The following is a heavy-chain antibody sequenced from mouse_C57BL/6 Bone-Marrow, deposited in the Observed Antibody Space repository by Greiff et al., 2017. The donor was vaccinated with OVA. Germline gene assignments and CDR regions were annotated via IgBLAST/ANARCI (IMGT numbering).Heavy chain of an antibody. D-gene: IGHD1-1*01. CDR2: INPGSGGT. J-gene: IGHJ4*01. Sequence: VQLQQSGAELVRPGTSVKVSCKASGYAFTNYLIEWVKQRPGQGLEWIGVINPGSGGTNYTEKFKGKATLTADKSSSTAYMQLSSLTSEDSAVYVCARSSYGSSTYAMDYWGQGTTVTVSS. V-gene: IGHV1-54*01. CDR3: ARSSYGSSTYAMDY. CDR1: GYAFTNYL.